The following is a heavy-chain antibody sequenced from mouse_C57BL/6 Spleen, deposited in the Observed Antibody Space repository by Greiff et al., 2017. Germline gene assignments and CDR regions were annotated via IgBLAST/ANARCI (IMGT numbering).Heavy chain of an antibody. J-gene: IGHJ4*01. D-gene: IGHD1-1*01. CDR2: IYPGDGDT. V-gene: IGHV1-82*01. CDR1: GYAFSSSW. CDR3: ARRDGSSYEVDD. Sequence: QVQLQQSGPELVKPGASVKISCKASGYAFSSSWMNWVKQRPGKGLEWIGRIYPGDGDTNYNGKFKGKATLTADKSSSTAYMQLSSLTSEDSAVYFCARRDGSSYEVDDWGQGTSVTVSS.